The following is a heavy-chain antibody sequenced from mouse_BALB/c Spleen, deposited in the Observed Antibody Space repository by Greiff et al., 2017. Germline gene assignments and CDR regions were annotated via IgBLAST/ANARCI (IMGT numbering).Heavy chain of an antibody. CDR3: ASEGLLWSYAMDY. D-gene: IGHD2-1*01. J-gene: IGHJ4*01. CDR2: IYPGDGDT. V-gene: IGHV1-87*01. CDR1: GYTFTSYW. Sequence: QVQLQQSGAELARPGASVKLSCKASGYTFTSYWMQWVKQRPGQGLEWIGAIYPGDGDTRYTQKFKGKATLTADKSSSTAYMQLSSLASEDSAVYYCASEGLLWSYAMDYWGQGTSVTVSS.